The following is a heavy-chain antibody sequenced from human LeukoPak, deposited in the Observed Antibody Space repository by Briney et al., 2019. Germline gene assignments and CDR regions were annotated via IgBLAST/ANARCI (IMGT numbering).Heavy chain of an antibody. J-gene: IGHJ4*02. CDR1: GFTFSSYS. D-gene: IGHD1-1*01. V-gene: IGHV3-21*01. CDR2: ISSSSYI. CDR3: ARIPAKGTGY. Sequence: GGSLRLSCAASGFTFSSYSMNWVRQAPGKGLEWVSSISSSSYIYYADSVKGRFTISRDNAKNSLYLQMNSLRAEDTAVYYCARIPAKGTGYWGQGTLITVSS.